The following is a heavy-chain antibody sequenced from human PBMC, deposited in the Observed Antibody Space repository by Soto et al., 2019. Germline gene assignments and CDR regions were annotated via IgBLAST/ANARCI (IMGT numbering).Heavy chain of an antibody. CDR3: ARDQSGIAARPGSSSNPGFDY. CDR1: GGSISSGGYY. Sequence: SETLSLTCTVSGGSISSGGYYWSWIRQHPGKGLEWIGYIYYSGSTYYNPSLKSRVTISVDTSKNQFSLKLSSVTAADTAVYYCARDQSGIAARPGSSSNPGFDYWGQGTLVTVSS. J-gene: IGHJ4*02. CDR2: IYYSGST. D-gene: IGHD6-6*01. V-gene: IGHV4-31*03.